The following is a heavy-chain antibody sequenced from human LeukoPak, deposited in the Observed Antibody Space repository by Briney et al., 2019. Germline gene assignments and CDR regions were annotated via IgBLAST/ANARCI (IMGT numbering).Heavy chain of an antibody. D-gene: IGHD3-22*01. Sequence: SETLSLTGTVSGGSISSYYWSWIRQRPGKGLEWIGYIYYSGSTNYNPSLKSRVTISVDTSKNQFSLKLSSVTAADTAMYYCARHKYYYASSGYYSPLYFDYWGQGTLVAVSS. V-gene: IGHV4-59*08. CDR3: ARHKYYYASSGYYSPLYFDY. CDR2: IYYSGST. CDR1: GGSISSYY. J-gene: IGHJ4*02.